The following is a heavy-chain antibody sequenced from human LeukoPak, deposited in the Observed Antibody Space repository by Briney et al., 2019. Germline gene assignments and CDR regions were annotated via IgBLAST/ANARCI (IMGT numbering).Heavy chain of an antibody. CDR2: ISRTSIYI. V-gene: IGHV3-21*01. CDR1: GFTFSNYN. Sequence: GGSLRLSCAASGFTFSNYNMNWVRQAPGKGLEWVSSISRTSIYIYYADSLQGRFTISRDNAKNSLHLQMNSLRAEDTAVYYCARDSIVATADVWGKGTTVTISS. CDR3: ARDSIVATADV. D-gene: IGHD5-12*01. J-gene: IGHJ6*04.